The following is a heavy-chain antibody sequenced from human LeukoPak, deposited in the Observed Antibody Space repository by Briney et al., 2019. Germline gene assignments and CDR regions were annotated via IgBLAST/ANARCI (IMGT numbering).Heavy chain of an antibody. D-gene: IGHD1-26*01. Sequence: ASVKVSCKASGGTFSSYAISWVRQAPGQGLEWMGGIIPIFGTANYAQKFQGRVTITADESTSTAYMELSSLRSEDTAVYYCARGVGAHIGSAFDYWGQGTLVTVSS. CDR3: ARGVGAHIGSAFDY. J-gene: IGHJ4*02. CDR1: GGTFSSYA. CDR2: IIPIFGTA. V-gene: IGHV1-69*13.